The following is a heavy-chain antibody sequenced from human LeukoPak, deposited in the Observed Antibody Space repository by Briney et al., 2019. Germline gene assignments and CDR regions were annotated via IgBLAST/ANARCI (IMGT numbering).Heavy chain of an antibody. Sequence: PGRSLRLSCAASGFTFSSYAMHWVRQAPGKGLEWVAVISYDGSNKYYADSVKGRFTISRGNSKNTLYLQMNSLRAEDTAVYYCARGGHYDSSRGPFFDYWGQGTLVTVSS. V-gene: IGHV3-30*04. CDR3: ARGGHYDSSRGPFFDY. J-gene: IGHJ4*02. CDR1: GFTFSSYA. CDR2: ISYDGSNK. D-gene: IGHD3-22*01.